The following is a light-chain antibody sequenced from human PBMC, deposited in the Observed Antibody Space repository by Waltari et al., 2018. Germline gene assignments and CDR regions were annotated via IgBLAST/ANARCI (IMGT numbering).Light chain of an antibody. CDR2: RND. CDR1: SSNIGTYY. J-gene: IGLJ2*01. V-gene: IGLV1-47*01. Sequence: QSVLTQPPSASETPGQRVTIPCSGSSSNIGTYYLSWYQQLPGTAPKLLIYRNDQRPSGVPDRFSGSKSGTSASLAISGLRSEDEADYYCATWDDTLNMVFGGGTKLTVL. CDR3: ATWDDTLNMV.